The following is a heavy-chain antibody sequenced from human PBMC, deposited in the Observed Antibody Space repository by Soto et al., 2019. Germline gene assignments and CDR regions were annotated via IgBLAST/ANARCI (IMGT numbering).Heavy chain of an antibody. CDR1: GYTFTGYY. CDR2: INPNSGGT. Sequence: ASVQVSCKASGYTFTGYYMHWVRQAPGQGLEWMGWINPNSGGTNYAQKFQGRVTMTRDTSINTAYMELNRLKSDDTAVYYCARDFGGYCSAGTCYSGGFDIWGQGTMVTVSS. CDR3: ARDFGGYCSAGTCYSGGFDI. D-gene: IGHD2-15*01. J-gene: IGHJ3*02. V-gene: IGHV1-2*02.